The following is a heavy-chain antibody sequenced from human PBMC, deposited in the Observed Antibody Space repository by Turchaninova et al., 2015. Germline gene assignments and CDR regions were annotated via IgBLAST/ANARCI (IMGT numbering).Heavy chain of an antibody. Sequence: QVQLQESGPGLVKPSAHLSLTCPVSGGSISIYYWSWIRQPPGNGLEWIGYIYDSGSTNYNPSLKSRVTISVDTSKNQFSLKLSSVTAADTAVYYCARRRCSGGSCSFDYWGQGTLVTVSS. J-gene: IGHJ4*02. CDR3: ARRRCSGGSCSFDY. V-gene: IGHV4-59*08. D-gene: IGHD2-15*01. CDR1: GGSISIYY. CDR2: IYDSGST.